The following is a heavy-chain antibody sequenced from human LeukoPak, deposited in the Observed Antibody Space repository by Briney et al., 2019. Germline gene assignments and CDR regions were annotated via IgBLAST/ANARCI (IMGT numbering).Heavy chain of an antibody. Sequence: SETLSLTCTVSGGSVSSYYRSWIRQPPGKGLERIGYIYYSGSTNYNPSLKSRVTISVDTSKNQFSLKLSSVTAADTAVYYCARASAGNQEDYWGQGTLVTVSS. CDR1: GGSVSSYY. V-gene: IGHV4-59*02. D-gene: IGHD1-14*01. CDR3: ARASAGNQEDY. J-gene: IGHJ4*02. CDR2: IYYSGST.